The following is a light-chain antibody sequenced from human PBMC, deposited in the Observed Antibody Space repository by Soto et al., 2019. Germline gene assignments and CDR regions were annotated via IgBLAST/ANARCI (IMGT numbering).Light chain of an antibody. CDR2: GAS. V-gene: IGKV3-20*01. CDR1: QSVSSK. J-gene: IGKJ3*01. CDR3: QHYGSSLPIT. Sequence: EIVMTQSPATLSVSPGEGATLSCRASQSVSSKLAWYQQKPGQAPRLLIYGASTRATGIPDRFSGRGSGTDFALTISRLEPEDFAVYYCQHYGSSLPITFGPGTKVDIK.